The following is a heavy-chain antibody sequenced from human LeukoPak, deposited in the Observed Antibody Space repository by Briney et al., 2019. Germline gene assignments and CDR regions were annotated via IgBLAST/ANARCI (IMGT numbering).Heavy chain of an antibody. J-gene: IGHJ1*01. CDR3: ARGTKWEVAVAGSEYFQH. CDR1: GGSFSGYY. CDR2: INHSGST. D-gene: IGHD6-19*01. V-gene: IGHV4-34*01. Sequence: SETLSLTCAVNGGSFSGYYWSWIRQPPGKGLEWIGEINHSGSTNYNPSLKSRVTISVDTSKNQFSLKLSSVTAADTAVYYCARGTKWEVAVAGSEYFQHWGQGTLVTVSS.